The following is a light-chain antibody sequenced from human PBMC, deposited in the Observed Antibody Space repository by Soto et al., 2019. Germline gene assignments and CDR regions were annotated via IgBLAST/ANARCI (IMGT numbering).Light chain of an antibody. CDR1: QSVSNN. V-gene: IGKV3-15*01. CDR2: HAS. CDR3: QQYNEWPLT. J-gene: IGKJ4*01. Sequence: EIMMTQSPATLSVSPGERATLSCRASQSVSNNLAWYQQKPGQAPRLLIYHASTGATGIPARFSGSGPGTELTLTISSVQSEDFAVYYCQQYNEWPLTFGGGTKVEIK.